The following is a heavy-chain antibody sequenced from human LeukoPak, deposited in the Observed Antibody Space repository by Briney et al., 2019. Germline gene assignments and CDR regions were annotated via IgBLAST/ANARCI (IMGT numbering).Heavy chain of an antibody. Sequence: PSETLSLTCAVYGGSFGGYYWSWIRQPPGKGLEWIGEINHSGSTNYNPSLKSRVTISVDTSKDQFSLKLSSVTAADTAVYYCARGRYYYGSGSYQGWFDPWGQGTLVTVSS. V-gene: IGHV4-34*01. CDR2: INHSGST. D-gene: IGHD3-10*01. J-gene: IGHJ5*02. CDR1: GGSFGGYY. CDR3: ARGRYYYGSGSYQGWFDP.